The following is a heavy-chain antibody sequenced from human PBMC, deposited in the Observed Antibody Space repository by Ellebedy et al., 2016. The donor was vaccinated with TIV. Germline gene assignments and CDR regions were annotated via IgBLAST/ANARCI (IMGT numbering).Heavy chain of an antibody. CDR1: GFTFSSYG. CDR2: IPSNGRNQ. Sequence: GGSLRLSXAASGFTFSSYGMQWVRQAPGKGLEWVAVIPSNGRNQYYADSVKGRFTISRDNAKNTLYLQMNSLRAEDTAVYYCARLGNDDYGPWGQGTLVTVSS. CDR3: ARLGNDDYGP. J-gene: IGHJ5*02. V-gene: IGHV3-30*03. D-gene: IGHD4-17*01.